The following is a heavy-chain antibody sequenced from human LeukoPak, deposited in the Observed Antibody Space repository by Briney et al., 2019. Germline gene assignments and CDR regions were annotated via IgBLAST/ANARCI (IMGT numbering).Heavy chain of an antibody. CDR1: GYTFTGYY. Sequence: GASVKVSCKVSGYTFTGYYMHWVRQAPGQGLEWMGWINPNSGGTNYAQKFQGRVTMTRDTSISTAYMELSRLRSDDTAVYYCARDRSGLRSSSNDYWGQGTLVTVSS. CDR2: INPNSGGT. V-gene: IGHV1-2*02. J-gene: IGHJ4*02. D-gene: IGHD5-12*01. CDR3: ARDRSGLRSSSNDY.